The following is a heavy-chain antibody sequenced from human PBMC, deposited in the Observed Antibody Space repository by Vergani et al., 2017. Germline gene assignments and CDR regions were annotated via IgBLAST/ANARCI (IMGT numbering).Heavy chain of an antibody. V-gene: IGHV1-24*01. CDR1: GYSLTELT. CDR3: TIVADYYDNSGYYMDY. J-gene: IGHJ4*02. Sequence: QVQLVQSGSEVRKPGASVKVSCQVSGYSLTELTIHWVRQAPGKGLEWMGGFDPEHGEVTFAHHIQGRVTMTEDRSTGTAYIELSSLRPEDPALYYCTIVADYYDNSGYYMDYWGQGTMVTVSS. CDR2: FDPEHGEV. D-gene: IGHD3-22*01.